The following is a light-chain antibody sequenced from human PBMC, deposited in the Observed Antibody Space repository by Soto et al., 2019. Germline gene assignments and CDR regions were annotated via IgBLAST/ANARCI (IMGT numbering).Light chain of an antibody. V-gene: IGKV2-30*01. CDR3: MQGSHWPRT. Sequence: EVVMTQSPLSLPVTLGQPASISCRSSQSLVNSDGNTYLNWFHRRPGQSPRRLIYKVSNRDSGVPDRFSGSGSGTDFTLRISRVEAEDVGVYYCMQGSHWPRTFGQGTRVEIK. CDR2: KVS. CDR1: QSLVNSDGNTY. J-gene: IGKJ1*01.